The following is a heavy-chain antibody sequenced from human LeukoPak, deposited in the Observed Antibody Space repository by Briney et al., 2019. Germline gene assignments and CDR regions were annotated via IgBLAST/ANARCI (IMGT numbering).Heavy chain of an antibody. Sequence: GGSLRLSCAASDFSFITYWMTWVRQAPGKGLERVANINGDGHDTYYVGSVRGRFTISRDNADNSLYLQMNSLRGDDTAVYYCARGVSSAIDWWGQGTLVTVSS. D-gene: IGHD3-10*01. V-gene: IGHV3-7*01. CDR2: INGDGHDT. CDR3: ARGVSSAIDW. J-gene: IGHJ4*02. CDR1: DFSFITYW.